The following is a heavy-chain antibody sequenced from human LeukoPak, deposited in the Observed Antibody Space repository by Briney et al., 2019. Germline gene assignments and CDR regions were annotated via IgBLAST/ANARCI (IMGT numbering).Heavy chain of an antibody. CDR3: ARVSGYSSSWFDY. CDR1: GYTFTSYD. CDR2: INPNSGGT. V-gene: IGHV1-2*02. J-gene: IGHJ4*02. D-gene: IGHD6-13*01. Sequence: ASVKVSCKASGYTFTSYDINWVRQATGQGLEWMGWINPNSGGTNYAQKFQGRVTMTRDTSISTAYMELSRLRSDDTAVYYCARVSGYSSSWFDYWGQGTLVTVSS.